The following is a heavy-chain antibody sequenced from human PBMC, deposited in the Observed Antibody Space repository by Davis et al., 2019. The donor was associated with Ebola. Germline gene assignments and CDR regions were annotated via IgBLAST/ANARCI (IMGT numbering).Heavy chain of an antibody. D-gene: IGHD1-26*01. CDR3: ARMRRAIGRNWFDP. Sequence: MPSETLSLTCAVSGGSISSSNWWSWVRQSPGKGLEWIGEIYHSGSTNYNPSLKSRVTISVDTSKNQFSLKLSSVTAADTAVYYCARMRRAIGRNWFDPWGQGTLVTVSS. CDR2: IYHSGST. J-gene: IGHJ5*02. V-gene: IGHV4-4*02. CDR1: GGSISSSNW.